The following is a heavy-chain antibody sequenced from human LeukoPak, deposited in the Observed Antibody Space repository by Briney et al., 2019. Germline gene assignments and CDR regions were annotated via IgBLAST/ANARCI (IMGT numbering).Heavy chain of an antibody. CDR3: AKGVAGYSSSWYLYYFDY. CDR2: ISGSGGST. CDR1: GFTFSSYA. D-gene: IGHD6-13*01. Sequence: GGSLRLSCAASGFTFSSYAMSWVRQAPGKGLEWVSAISGSGGSTYCADSVKGRFTISRDNSKNTLYLQMNSLRAEDTAVYYCAKGVAGYSSSWYLYYFDYWGQGTLVTVSS. J-gene: IGHJ4*02. V-gene: IGHV3-23*01.